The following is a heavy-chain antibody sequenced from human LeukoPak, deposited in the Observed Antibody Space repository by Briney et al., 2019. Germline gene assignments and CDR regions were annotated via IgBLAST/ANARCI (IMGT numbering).Heavy chain of an antibody. CDR1: GGSISSGSYY. Sequence: PSETLSLTCTVSGGSISSGSYYWSWIWQPAGKGLEWIGRIYSSGSTNYNPSLKSRVTISVDTSKNQFSLKLSSVTAADTAVYYCARENGDTPPRYYYDSSGYYRFDYWGQGTLVTVSS. J-gene: IGHJ4*02. CDR2: IYSSGST. D-gene: IGHD3-22*01. V-gene: IGHV4-61*02. CDR3: ARENGDTPPRYYYDSSGYYRFDY.